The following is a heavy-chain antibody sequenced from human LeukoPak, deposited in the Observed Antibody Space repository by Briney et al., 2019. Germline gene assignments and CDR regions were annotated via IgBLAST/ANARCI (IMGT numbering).Heavy chain of an antibody. CDR2: IRYDGSNK. V-gene: IGHV3-30*02. Sequence: GGSLRLSCAASGFTFSSYGMHWVRQAPGKGLEYMAFIRYDGSNKYYADSVKGRFTISRDNSKNTLYLQMNSLRADDTAVYYCAKDRRYGDYEDYYYYMDVWGKGTTVTISS. CDR1: GFTFSSYG. J-gene: IGHJ6*03. CDR3: AKDRRYGDYEDYYYYMDV. D-gene: IGHD4-17*01.